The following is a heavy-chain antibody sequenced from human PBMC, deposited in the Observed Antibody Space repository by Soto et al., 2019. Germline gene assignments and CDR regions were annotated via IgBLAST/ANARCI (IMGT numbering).Heavy chain of an antibody. V-gene: IGHV3-33*01. CDR3: ARDRRFLEWLDY. CDR2: IWYDGSNK. Sequence: ESGGGVVPPGRSLTLSCVASGFTFTSYGIHWVRQAPGKGLEWVAVIWYDGSNKYYGDSVKGRFSISRDNSKNTVYLQMNSLRAEDTAVYYCARDRRFLEWLDYWGQGTLVSVSS. D-gene: IGHD3-3*01. CDR1: GFTFTSYG. J-gene: IGHJ4*02.